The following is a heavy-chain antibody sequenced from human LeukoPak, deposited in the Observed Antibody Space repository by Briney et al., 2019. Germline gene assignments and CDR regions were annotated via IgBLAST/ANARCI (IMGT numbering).Heavy chain of an antibody. D-gene: IGHD3-22*01. J-gene: IGHJ3*02. CDR3: AKDRLPYYYDSSGYYRGAFDI. CDR1: GFTFSSYA. Sequence: GGSLSLSCAASGFTFSSYAMSWVRQAPGKGLEWVSAISYSGGSTYYADSVKGRFTISRDNSKNTLYLQMNSLRAEDTAVYYCAKDRLPYYYDSSGYYRGAFDIWGQGTMVTVSS. CDR2: ISYSGGST. V-gene: IGHV3-23*01.